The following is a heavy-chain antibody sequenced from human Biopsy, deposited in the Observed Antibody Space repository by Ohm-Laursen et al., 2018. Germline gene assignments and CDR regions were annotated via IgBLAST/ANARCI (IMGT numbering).Heavy chain of an antibody. J-gene: IGHJ5*01. Sequence: SLRLSCAGSGFTFHTYAMNWVRQGPGKGLGWGAHIDVSDYNTYYADSVRGWFTISRDNSKQMVHLEINSLTADDTAVYYCVKQWGGYNFASWGRGTLVTVSS. D-gene: IGHD1-14*01. V-gene: IGHV3-23*01. CDR2: IDVSDYNT. CDR1: GFTFHTYA. CDR3: VKQWGGYNFAS.